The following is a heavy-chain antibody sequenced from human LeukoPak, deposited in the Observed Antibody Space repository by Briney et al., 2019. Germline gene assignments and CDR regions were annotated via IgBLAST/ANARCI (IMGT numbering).Heavy chain of an antibody. Sequence: GESLKISCKGSGYSFTSYWIGWVRQMPGKGLEWMGIIYPGDSDTRYSPSFQGQVTISADKSISTAYLQWSSLKASDTAMYYCARRGGYCSSTSCYAADAFDIWGQRTMVTVSS. J-gene: IGHJ3*02. CDR3: ARRGGYCSSTSCYAADAFDI. CDR1: GYSFTSYW. CDR2: IYPGDSDT. V-gene: IGHV5-51*01. D-gene: IGHD2-2*01.